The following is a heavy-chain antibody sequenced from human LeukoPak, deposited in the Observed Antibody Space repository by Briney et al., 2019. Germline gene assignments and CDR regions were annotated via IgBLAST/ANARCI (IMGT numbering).Heavy chain of an antibody. J-gene: IGHJ3*02. V-gene: IGHV4-31*03. D-gene: IGHD2/OR15-2a*01. CDR3: ARPFLQTSSPDAFDI. CDR1: GVPINSCGYS. Sequence: SQTLSLTCTVSGVPINSCGYSWTWIRQPPGKGLEWIGCISYSGDTYHNPSLKSRVSISADASANQFSLKLTSVTAADTAVYFGARPFLQTSSPDAFDIWGQGTMVIVSS. CDR2: ISYSGDT.